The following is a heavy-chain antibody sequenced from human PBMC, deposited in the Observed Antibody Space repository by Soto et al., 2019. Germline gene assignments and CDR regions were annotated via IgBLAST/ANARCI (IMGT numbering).Heavy chain of an antibody. D-gene: IGHD5-18*01. CDR1: GGSISSYY. CDR3: ARRDTATDFDY. Sequence: SETLSLTCTVSGGSISSYYWSWIRQPPGKGLEWIGYIYYSGSTNYNPSLKSRVTMSVDTSKNQFSLKLSSVTAADTAVYYCARRDTATDFDYWGQGILVTVSS. V-gene: IGHV4-59*08. CDR2: IYYSGST. J-gene: IGHJ4*02.